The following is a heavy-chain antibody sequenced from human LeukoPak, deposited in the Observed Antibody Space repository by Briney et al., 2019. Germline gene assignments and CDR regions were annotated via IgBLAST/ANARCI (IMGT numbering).Heavy chain of an antibody. Sequence: GGSLRLSCAASGFTFSTYAMSWVRQAPGKGLEWVSLIGGSDGRTRYADSVKGRFTISRDNSKNILYLQMNSLRAEDTAVYYCAKDSSSYDWGYMDVWGKGTTVTISS. J-gene: IGHJ6*03. V-gene: IGHV3-23*01. D-gene: IGHD3-22*01. CDR2: IGGSDGRT. CDR1: GFTFSTYA. CDR3: AKDSSSYDWGYMDV.